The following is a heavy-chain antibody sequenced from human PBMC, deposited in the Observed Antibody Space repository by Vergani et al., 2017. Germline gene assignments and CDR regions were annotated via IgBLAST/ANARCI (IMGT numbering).Heavy chain of an antibody. V-gene: IGHV3-66*02. J-gene: IGHJ6*02. CDR1: GFSVRTNY. D-gene: IGHD1-26*01. CDR3: ARDGREQTPNFSYGLDV. CDR2: LFSAGST. Sequence: SGGGLVQPGGSLRLSCEASGFSVRTNYMTWARQIPGKGLECVSILFSAGSTSYSDSVKGRFTISKDNSKNVLYLQMNSLRVEDTAVYYCARDGREQTPNFSYGLDVWGQGTTVTVSS.